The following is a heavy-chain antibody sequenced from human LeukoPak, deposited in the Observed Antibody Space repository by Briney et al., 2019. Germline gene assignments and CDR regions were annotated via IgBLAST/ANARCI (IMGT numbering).Heavy chain of an antibody. Sequence: AGGSLRLSCAASGFTFSSYSMNWVRQAPGKGLEWVSYISSSSSTIYYADSVKGRFTISRDNAKNSLYLQMNSLRAEDTAVYYCARRGLVGGVIVRRGALDIWGQGTMVTVSS. CDR3: ARRGLVGGVIVRRGALDI. CDR2: ISSSSSTI. J-gene: IGHJ3*02. CDR1: GFTFSSYS. D-gene: IGHD3-16*02. V-gene: IGHV3-48*01.